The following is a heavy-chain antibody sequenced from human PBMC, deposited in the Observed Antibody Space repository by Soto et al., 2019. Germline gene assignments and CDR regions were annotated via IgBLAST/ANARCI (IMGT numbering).Heavy chain of an antibody. CDR2: LFYDRTT. CDR1: SCSISGYY. D-gene: IGHD3-10*01. CDR3: ARHRGPAPVY. Sequence: QVQLQESAPELVKTSETLSLTCTVSSCSISGYYWTWIRQPQGKGLEWVGSLFYDRTTDYHPSLKSRLTMSFDTSKNQFSLKLRSVTAADTAVYYCARHRGPAPVYWGQGTLVTASS. J-gene: IGHJ4*02. V-gene: IGHV4-39*01.